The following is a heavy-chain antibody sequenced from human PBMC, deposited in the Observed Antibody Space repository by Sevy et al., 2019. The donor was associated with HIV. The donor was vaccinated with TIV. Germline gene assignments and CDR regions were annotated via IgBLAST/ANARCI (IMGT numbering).Heavy chain of an antibody. V-gene: IGHV3-7*01. CDR1: GFAFSSYG. CDR2: IKEDGSEV. D-gene: IGHD6-13*01. CDR3: ARELDSSSWWGYSDC. J-gene: IGHJ4*02. Sequence: GGSLRLSCAASGFAFSSYGMSWVRQAPGKGLEWGANIKEDGSEVYYVGSVKGRFTISRDNAKNSLYLQMNSLRVEDTAVYYCARELDSSSWWGYSDCWGQGILVTVSS.